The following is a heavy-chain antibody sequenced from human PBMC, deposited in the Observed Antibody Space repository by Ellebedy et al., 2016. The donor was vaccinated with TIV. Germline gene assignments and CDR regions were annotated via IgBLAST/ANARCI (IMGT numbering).Heavy chain of an antibody. Sequence: SETLSLXCTVSGGSISSDYWSCIRQPPGKGLEWIGYIYYSGSTNYNPSLKSRVTISVDTSKNQFSLKLSSVTAADTAVYYCARLGVGMNYGMDVWGQGTTVTVSS. D-gene: IGHD3-16*01. CDR1: GGSISSDY. J-gene: IGHJ6*02. V-gene: IGHV4-59*08. CDR3: ARLGVGMNYGMDV. CDR2: IYYSGST.